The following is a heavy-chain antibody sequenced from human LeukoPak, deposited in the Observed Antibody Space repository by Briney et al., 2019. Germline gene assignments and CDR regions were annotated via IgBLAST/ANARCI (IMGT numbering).Heavy chain of an antibody. CDR2: INSDGSAI. J-gene: IGHJ6*02. Sequence: GGSLRLSCAASGFPFSSYWMHWVRQVPGKGLLWVSRINSDGSAIIYADSVRGRFTISRDNAKTTLYLQMSGLRVEDTAVYHCASDSPYYGMDVWGQGTTVTVSS. V-gene: IGHV3-74*01. CDR1: GFPFSSYW. CDR3: ASDSPYYGMDV.